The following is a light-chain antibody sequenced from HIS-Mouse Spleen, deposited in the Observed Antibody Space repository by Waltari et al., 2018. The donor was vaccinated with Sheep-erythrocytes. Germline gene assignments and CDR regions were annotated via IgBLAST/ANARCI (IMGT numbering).Light chain of an antibody. V-gene: IGLV2-23*01. CDR2: EGS. CDR3: CSYAGSSTWV. CDR1: SSDVGGYNY. Sequence: QSALTPPRSVSGSPGQSVTISCTGTSSDVGGYNYVPWYQQHPGKAPKLMIYEGSKRPSGVSNRFSGSKSGNTASLTISGLQAEDEADYYCCSYAGSSTWVFGGGTKLTVL. J-gene: IGLJ3*02.